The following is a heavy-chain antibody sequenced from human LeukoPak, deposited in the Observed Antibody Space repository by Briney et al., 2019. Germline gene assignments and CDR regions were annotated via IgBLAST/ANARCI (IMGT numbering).Heavy chain of an antibody. CDR2: INCNSGDA. CDR3: ARSAGHCSNGICFTDYYMDV. J-gene: IGHJ6*03. D-gene: IGHD2-8*01. CDR1: GYSFTEHY. V-gene: IGHV1-2*02. Sequence: ASVKVSCKASGYSFTEHYIYWVRQAPGQGLEWVGRINCNSGDANSARKFQGRVTMTRDTSVSTAYMDLSSVTFDDSAVYFCARSAGHCSNGICFTDYYMDVWGRGTTVTVSS.